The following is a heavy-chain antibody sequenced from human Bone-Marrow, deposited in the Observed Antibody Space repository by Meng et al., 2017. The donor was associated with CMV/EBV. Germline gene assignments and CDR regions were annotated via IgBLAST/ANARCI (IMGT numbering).Heavy chain of an antibody. J-gene: IGHJ5*02. CDR1: GFTFSDYY. D-gene: IGHD6-13*01. CDR2: ISSSGSTI. Sequence: GESLKISCAASGFTFSDYYMSWIRQAPGKGLEWVSYISSSGSTIYYADSVKGRFTISRDNAKNSLYLQMNSLRAEDTAVYYCARDREAWYSSSWGNNWFDPCGQGTLVTVSS. CDR3: ARDREAWYSSSWGNNWFDP. V-gene: IGHV3-11*01.